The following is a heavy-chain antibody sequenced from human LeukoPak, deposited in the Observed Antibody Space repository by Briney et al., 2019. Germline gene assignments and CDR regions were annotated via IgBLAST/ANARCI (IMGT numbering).Heavy chain of an antibody. D-gene: IGHD4-17*01. Sequence: PGGSLRLSCAASGFTFSSYGMSWVRQVPGKGLQWVSAISGGADSTYYADSVKGRFTISRDNSKNTLYLEMNSLRAEDTAVYYCAKMAVKNYYGVNWYFHCWGQGTLVSVSS. CDR2: ISGGADST. J-gene: IGHJ4*02. CDR1: GFTFSSYG. V-gene: IGHV3-23*01. CDR3: AKMAVKNYYGVNWYFHC.